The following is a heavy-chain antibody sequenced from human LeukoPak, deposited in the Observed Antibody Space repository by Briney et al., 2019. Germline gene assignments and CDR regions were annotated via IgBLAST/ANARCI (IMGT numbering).Heavy chain of an antibody. CDR1: GYTFTGYY. V-gene: IGHV1-2*06. CDR3: ARDRGLFKFGGVIAAIY. Sequence: ASVKVSCKASGYTFTGYYMHWVRQAPEQGLEWMGRINPNSGGTNYEQKFQGRVTMTRDTSISTAYMELSRLRSDDTAVYYCARDRGLFKFGGVIAAIYWGQGTLVTVSS. D-gene: IGHD3-16*02. J-gene: IGHJ4*02. CDR2: INPNSGGT.